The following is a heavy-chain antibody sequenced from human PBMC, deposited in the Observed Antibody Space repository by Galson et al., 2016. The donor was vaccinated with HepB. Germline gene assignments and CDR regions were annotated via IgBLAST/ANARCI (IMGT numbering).Heavy chain of an antibody. CDR1: DGSISSGSFS. CDR3: ARAGLLTKASFES. D-gene: IGHD4/OR15-4a*01. J-gene: IGHJ4*01. V-gene: IGHV4-39*01. Sequence: LSLTCTVSDGSISSGSFSWGWIRQPPGKGLETIGTVYRGKTYYNPSLEGRVTISVDMSTDLLSLKPTSLTAADAGVYYCARAGLLTKASFESWGHGILVAVSS. CDR2: VYRGKT.